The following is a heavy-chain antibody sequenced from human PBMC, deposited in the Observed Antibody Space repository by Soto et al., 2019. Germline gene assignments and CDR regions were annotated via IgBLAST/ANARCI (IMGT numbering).Heavy chain of an antibody. V-gene: IGHV1-69*12. Sequence: QVQLVQSGAEVKKPGSSVKVSCKASVGTFSSYAISWVRQAPGQGLEWMGGIIPIFGTANYAQKFQGRVTITADESASTAYMEVSRLRSEDTAVYYCAREAVLVPAAIGIYSYYGMDVWGQGTTVTVSS. D-gene: IGHD2-2*02. CDR2: IIPIFGTA. CDR3: AREAVLVPAAIGIYSYYGMDV. CDR1: VGTFSSYA. J-gene: IGHJ6*02.